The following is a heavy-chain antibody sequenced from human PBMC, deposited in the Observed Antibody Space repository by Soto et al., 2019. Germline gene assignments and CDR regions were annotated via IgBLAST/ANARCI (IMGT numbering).Heavy chain of an antibody. J-gene: IGHJ4*02. V-gene: IGHV3-23*01. CDR3: AKADYSYSWAPGDY. CDR2: ISGSGDTT. CDR1: RLTFSSYA. D-gene: IGHD6-13*01. Sequence: EVQVLESGGGLIQPGGSLRLACVISRLTFSSYALNWVRQAPGEGLGWVSSISGSGDTTYYADSVKRRFTISRDNSKNTTYLQMNSLRVEDTALYYCAKADYSYSWAPGDYWGQGTLVTVSS.